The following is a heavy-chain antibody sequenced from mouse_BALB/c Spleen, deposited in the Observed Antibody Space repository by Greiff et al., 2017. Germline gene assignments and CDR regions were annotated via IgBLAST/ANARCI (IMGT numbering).Heavy chain of an antibody. CDR2: IWAGGST. CDR1: GFSLTSYG. V-gene: IGHV2-9*02. CDR3: ARDRYGSSYYAMDY. J-gene: IGHJ4*01. Sequence: VQLPQSGPGLVAPSQSLSITCTVSGFSLTSYGVHWVRQPPGKGLEWLGVIWAGGSTNYNSALMSRLSISKDNSKSQVFLKMNSLQTDDTAMYYCARDRYGSSYYAMDYWGQGTSVTVSS. D-gene: IGHD1-1*01.